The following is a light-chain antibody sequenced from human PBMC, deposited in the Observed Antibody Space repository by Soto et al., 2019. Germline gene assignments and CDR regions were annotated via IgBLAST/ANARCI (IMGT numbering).Light chain of an antibody. CDR1: QSVRSNY. J-gene: IGKJ1*01. CDR3: QQYGGSPSA. CDR2: GAS. V-gene: IGKV3-20*01. Sequence: VLTQSPGTLSLSPGERATLSCRASQSVRSNYLAWYQQRPGQAPRLLIYGASSRATGIPDRFSGSGSGTDCILTISRLEPEDFAVYYCQQYGGSPSAFGLGTKVEIK.